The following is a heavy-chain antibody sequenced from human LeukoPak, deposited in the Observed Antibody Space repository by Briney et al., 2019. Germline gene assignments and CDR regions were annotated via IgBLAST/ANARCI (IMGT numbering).Heavy chain of an antibody. CDR1: GYTFTSYY. D-gene: IGHD6-6*01. Sequence: ASVTVSCKASGYTFTSYYMHGVRQAPGQGLEWTGLINPSGGSTSYVQKFQGRVTMTRDMSTSTVYMELSSLRSEDTAVYYCARVGSRSSPAFDYWGQGTLVTVSS. CDR3: ARVGSRSSPAFDY. CDR2: INPSGGST. V-gene: IGHV1-46*01. J-gene: IGHJ4*02.